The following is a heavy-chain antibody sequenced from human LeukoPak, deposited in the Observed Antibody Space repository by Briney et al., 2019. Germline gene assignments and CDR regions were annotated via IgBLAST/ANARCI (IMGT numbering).Heavy chain of an antibody. Sequence: GGSLRLSCTASEFTFSSYWMSWVRQAPGKGLEWVSAISGSGYSTYYADSVKGRFTISRDNSKNTLYLQMNSLRAEDTAVYYCAKYTVTTPDYWGQGTLVTVSS. V-gene: IGHV3-23*01. J-gene: IGHJ4*02. D-gene: IGHD4-17*01. CDR1: EFTFSSYW. CDR2: ISGSGYST. CDR3: AKYTVTTPDY.